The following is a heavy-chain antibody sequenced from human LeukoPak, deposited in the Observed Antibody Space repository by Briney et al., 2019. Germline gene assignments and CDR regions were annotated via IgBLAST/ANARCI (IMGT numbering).Heavy chain of an antibody. CDR1: GGSFSGYY. V-gene: IGHV4-34*01. Sequence: PSETLSLTCAVYGGSFSGYYWSWIRQPPGKGLEWIGEINHSGSTNYNPSLKSRVTISVDTSKNQFSLKLSSVTAADTAVYYCARGLSVLRQWLGIPVFDYYYGMDVWGQGTTVTVSS. CDR3: ARGLSVLRQWLGIPVFDYYYGMDV. CDR2: INHSGST. D-gene: IGHD6-19*01. J-gene: IGHJ6*02.